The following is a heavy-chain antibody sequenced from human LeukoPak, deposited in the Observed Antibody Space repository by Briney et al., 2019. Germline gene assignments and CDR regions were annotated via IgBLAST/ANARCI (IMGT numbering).Heavy chain of an antibody. Sequence: SETLSLTCTVSGGSINNFYWNWIRQPPGKGLEWIGYIHYSGETSNNPSLISNNPSLKSRVTISAGTSKNQFSLKLTSVTAADTAVYYCARNPVATGIFDYWGQGALVTVSS. CDR3: ARNPVATGIFDY. CDR1: GGSINNFY. J-gene: IGHJ4*02. CDR2: IHYSGETSN. V-gene: IGHV4-59*01. D-gene: IGHD5-12*01.